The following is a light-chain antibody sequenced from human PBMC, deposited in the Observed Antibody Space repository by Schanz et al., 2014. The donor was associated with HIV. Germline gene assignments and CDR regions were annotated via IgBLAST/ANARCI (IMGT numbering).Light chain of an antibody. CDR3: QQYSSSPLT. CDR1: QSVGSN. V-gene: IGKV3-20*01. Sequence: IVMTQSPATLSVSPGERATLSCRASQSVGSNLAWYQQKPGQAPRLLVYGASSRATGIPDRFSGSGSGTDFTLTISRLEPEDFAVYYCQQYSSSPLTFGGGTKVEIK. J-gene: IGKJ4*01. CDR2: GAS.